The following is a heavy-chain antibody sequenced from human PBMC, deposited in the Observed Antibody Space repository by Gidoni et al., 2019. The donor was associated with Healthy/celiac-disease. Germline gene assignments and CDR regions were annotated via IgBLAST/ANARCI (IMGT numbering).Heavy chain of an antibody. CDR3: ATHRLRFLEWLLENDAFDI. D-gene: IGHD3-3*01. J-gene: IGHJ3*02. Sequence: EVQLLESGGGLVQPGGSLRLSCAASGFTFSGYAMSWVRQAPGKGLEWVSAISGSGGSTYYADSVKGRFTISRDNSKNTLYLQMNSLRAEDTAVYYCATHRLRFLEWLLENDAFDIWGQGTMVTVSS. V-gene: IGHV3-23*01. CDR1: GFTFSGYA. CDR2: ISGSGGST.